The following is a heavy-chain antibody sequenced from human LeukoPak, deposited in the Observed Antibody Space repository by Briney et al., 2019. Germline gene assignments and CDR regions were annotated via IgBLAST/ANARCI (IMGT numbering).Heavy chain of an antibody. J-gene: IGHJ6*02. CDR3: AAKDIVVVPAPFYYYGMDV. V-gene: IGHV3-48*03. Sequence: GGSLRLSCAASGFTFSSYEMNWVRQAPGKGLEWVSYISSSGSTIYYADSVKGRFTISRDNAKNSLYLQMNSMRAEDTGVYYCAAKDIVVVPAPFYYYGMDVWGQGTTVTVSS. D-gene: IGHD2-2*01. CDR2: ISSSGSTI. CDR1: GFTFSSYE.